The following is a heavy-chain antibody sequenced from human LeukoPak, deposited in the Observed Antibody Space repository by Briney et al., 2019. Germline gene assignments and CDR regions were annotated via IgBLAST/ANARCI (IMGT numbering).Heavy chain of an antibody. Sequence: PGRSLRLSCAASGFTFSSYAMHWVRQAPGKGLEWVAVISYDGSNKYYADSVKGRFTISRDNSKNTLYLQMNSLRAEDTAVYYCAKDPQYYYDSRGYYYFDYWGQGTLVTVSS. J-gene: IGHJ4*02. CDR1: GFTFSSYA. D-gene: IGHD3-22*01. CDR3: AKDPQYYYDSRGYYYFDY. CDR2: ISYDGSNK. V-gene: IGHV3-30-3*02.